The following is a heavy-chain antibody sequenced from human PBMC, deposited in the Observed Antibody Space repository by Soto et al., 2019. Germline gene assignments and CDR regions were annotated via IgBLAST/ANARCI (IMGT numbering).Heavy chain of an antibody. D-gene: IGHD3-3*01. J-gene: IGHJ4*02. CDR2: ISEDGDNQ. CDR3: VTDMPYYDLWNGYSGIFDS. CDR1: GLTISMYA. V-gene: IGHV3-30*04. Sequence: QVRLVESGGGLVQPGRSLRLSCEASGLTISMYAMHWVRQAPGKGLEWVAVISEDGDNQYYGDSVKGRCTISRDTSQNTLHLQLNSLRIEDTALYYCVTDMPYYDLWNGYSGIFDSWGQGTLVTVSS.